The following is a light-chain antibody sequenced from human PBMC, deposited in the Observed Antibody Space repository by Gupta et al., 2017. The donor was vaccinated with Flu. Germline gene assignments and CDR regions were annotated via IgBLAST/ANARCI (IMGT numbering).Light chain of an antibody. CDR3: AAWDDSLNGHV. CDR2: SND. V-gene: IGLV1-44*01. J-gene: IGLJ1*01. CDR1: SPNIGRNT. Sequence: QSVLSQPPSASGTPGQRVTIPCSGSSPNIGRNTANWYQQFPGTAPKLLMYSNDHRPSGVPDRFSGSKSGTSASLAISGLQSEDEADYYCAAWDDSLNGHVFGPGTRVTVL.